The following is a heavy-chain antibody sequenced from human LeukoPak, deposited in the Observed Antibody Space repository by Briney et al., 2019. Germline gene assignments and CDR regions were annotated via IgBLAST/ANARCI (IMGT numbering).Heavy chain of an antibody. CDR1: GFTFSSYA. J-gene: IGHJ4*02. CDR2: INSRGGST. Sequence: GGSLRLSCAASGFTFSSYAMNWVRQAPGKGLEWVSAINSRGGSTYYADSVKGRFTISRDDSKNTLYLQMNSLRAEDTAIYYCAKGPMAWFDYWGQGTLVTVSS. CDR3: AKGPMAWFDY. V-gene: IGHV3-23*01. D-gene: IGHD3-10*01.